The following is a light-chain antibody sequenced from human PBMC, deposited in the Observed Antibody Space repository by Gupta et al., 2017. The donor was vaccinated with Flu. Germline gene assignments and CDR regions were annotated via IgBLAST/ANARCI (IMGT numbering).Light chain of an antibody. J-gene: IGLJ2*01. CDR1: NSNIGENF. CDR2: RSD. CDR3: AAWDANLNNWI. V-gene: IGLV1-47*01. Sequence: SALTQPPSVSGTPGQRVAISCSGRNSNIGENFVYWYQKVPGAAPKLLIHRSDQRPSGVPDRFSGSKSGTSTSLAVSELRSEDEADYYCAAWDANLNNWIFGGGTKLTVL.